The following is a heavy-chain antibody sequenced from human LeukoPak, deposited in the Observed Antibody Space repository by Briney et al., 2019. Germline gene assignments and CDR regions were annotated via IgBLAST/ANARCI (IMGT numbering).Heavy chain of an antibody. D-gene: IGHD6-13*01. Sequence: AGGSLRLSCAATGFTFSSYAMTWVRQAPGKGLEWVSGISGSGDTTYYADSVKGRFTISRDNSKNTLYLQMNNLRAEDTAIYYCAKDRIAAVGTVDYWGQGTLVTVSS. J-gene: IGHJ4*02. CDR1: GFTFSSYA. CDR2: ISGSGDTT. V-gene: IGHV3-23*01. CDR3: AKDRIAAVGTVDY.